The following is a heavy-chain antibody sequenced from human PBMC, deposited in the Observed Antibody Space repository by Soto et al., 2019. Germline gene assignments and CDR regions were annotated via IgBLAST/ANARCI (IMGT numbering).Heavy chain of an antibody. J-gene: IGHJ6*02. CDR3: ARDQIGNYGSGSSLYYYYYYGMDV. Sequence: ASVKVSCKSSGYSFTGYSMHCVRQAPGQGLEWMGWINPNSGGTNYAQKFQGWVTMTRDTSISTAYMELSRLRSDDTAVYYCARDQIGNYGSGSSLYYYYYYGMDVWGQGTTVTVSS. CDR2: INPNSGGT. D-gene: IGHD3-10*01. CDR1: GYSFTGYS. V-gene: IGHV1-2*04.